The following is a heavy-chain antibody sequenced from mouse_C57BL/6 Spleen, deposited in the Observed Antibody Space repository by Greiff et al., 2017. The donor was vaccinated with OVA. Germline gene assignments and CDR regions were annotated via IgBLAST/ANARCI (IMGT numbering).Heavy chain of an antibody. D-gene: IGHD1-1*01. CDR2: IDPSDSET. CDR3: ARGDYGSSYGY. J-gene: IGHJ2*01. V-gene: IGHV1-52*01. Sequence: QVQLQQSGAELVRPGSSVKLSCKASGYTFTSYWMHWVKQRPIQGLEWIGNIDPSDSETHYNQKFKDKATLTVDKSSSTAYMQLSSLTSEDSAVYYCARGDYGSSYGYWGQGTTLTVSS. CDR1: GYTFTSYW.